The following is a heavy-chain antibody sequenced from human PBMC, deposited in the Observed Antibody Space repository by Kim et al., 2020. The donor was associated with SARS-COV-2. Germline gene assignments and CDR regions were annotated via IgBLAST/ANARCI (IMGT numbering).Heavy chain of an antibody. D-gene: IGHD4-4*01. Sequence: SETLSLTCAVFGGSISSGDFYWGWIRQPPGKGLEWIGNIDYTGTTYYSPSLKSRVSMSVDSSKNQFSLRLTSLTAADTVVYYCARPYRRRGGGAWFDPWGQGTLVTVSS. CDR1: GGSISSGDFY. CDR3: ARPYRRRGGGAWFDP. CDR2: IDYTGTT. J-gene: IGHJ5*02. V-gene: IGHV4-39*01.